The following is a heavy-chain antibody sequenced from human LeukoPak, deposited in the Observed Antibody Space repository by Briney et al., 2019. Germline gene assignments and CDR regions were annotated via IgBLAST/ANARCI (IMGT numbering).Heavy chain of an antibody. J-gene: IGHJ5*02. D-gene: IGHD2-15*01. V-gene: IGHV3-48*01. CDR1: GLTFSTYS. Sequence: GGSLRLSCGASGLTFSTYSMNWVRQAPGKGLEWVSYISSDSGARYYADSEKGRFTISRDNAKNSLYLQMNSLRAEDTAVYYCARSTQPGFDPWGQGTLVTVSS. CDR2: ISSDSGAR. CDR3: ARSTQPGFDP.